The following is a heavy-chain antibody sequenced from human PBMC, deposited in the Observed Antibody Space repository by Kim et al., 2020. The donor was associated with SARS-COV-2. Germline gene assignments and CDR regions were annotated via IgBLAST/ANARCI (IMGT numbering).Heavy chain of an antibody. J-gene: IGHJ5*02. CDR2: IYHSGST. CDR3: ARTEYYYGSGSYLGWFDP. CDR1: GGSISSGGYS. D-gene: IGHD3-10*01. Sequence: SETLSLTCAVSGGSISSGGYSWSWIRQPPGKGLEWIGYIYHSGSTYYNPSLKSRVTISVDRSKNQFSLKLSSVTAADTAVYYCARTEYYYGSGSYLGWFDPWGQGTLVTVSS. V-gene: IGHV4-30-2*01.